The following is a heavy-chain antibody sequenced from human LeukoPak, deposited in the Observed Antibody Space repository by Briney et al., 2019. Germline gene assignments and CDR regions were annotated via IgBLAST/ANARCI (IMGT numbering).Heavy chain of an antibody. V-gene: IGHV4-59*01. CDR3: ARSKEMATILGI. CDR2: IYYSGST. D-gene: IGHD5-24*01. CDR1: GGSFSGYY. J-gene: IGHJ3*02. Sequence: SETLSLTCAVCGGSFSGYYWSWIRQPPGKGLEWIGYIYYSGSTNYNPSLKSRVTISVDTSKNQFSLKLSSVTAADTAVYYCARSKEMATILGIWGQGTMVTVSS.